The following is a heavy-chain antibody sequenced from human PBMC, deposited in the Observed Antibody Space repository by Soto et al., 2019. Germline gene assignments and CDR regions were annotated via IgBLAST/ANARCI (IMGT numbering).Heavy chain of an antibody. CDR1: GFTFSNYA. D-gene: IGHD3-22*01. CDR2: ISGSGGST. V-gene: IGHV3-23*01. CDR3: AKDSNWGYLDRTGYYRLRDEN. J-gene: IGHJ4*02. Sequence: EVQLLESGGGLLQPGGSLRLSCAASGFTFSNYAMSWVRQAPGKGLEWVSAISGSGGSTYYADSLKGRFTISRDNSKNTLYLQMNSRRAEDTAVYYCAKDSNWGYLDRTGYYRLRDENWGQGTLVTVSS.